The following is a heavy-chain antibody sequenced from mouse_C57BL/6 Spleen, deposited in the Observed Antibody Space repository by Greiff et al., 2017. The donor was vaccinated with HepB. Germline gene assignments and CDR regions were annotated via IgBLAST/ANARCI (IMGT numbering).Heavy chain of an antibody. CDR3: AREGGYGSREGMDY. CDR2: IYPRSGNT. V-gene: IGHV1-81*01. Sequence: VQLQQSGAELARPGASVKLSCKASGYTFTSYGISWVKQRTGQGLEWIGEIYPRSGNTYYNEKFKGKATLTADKSSSTAYMELRSLTSEDSAVYFCAREGGYGSREGMDYWGQGTSVTVSS. J-gene: IGHJ4*01. CDR1: GYTFTSYG. D-gene: IGHD1-1*01.